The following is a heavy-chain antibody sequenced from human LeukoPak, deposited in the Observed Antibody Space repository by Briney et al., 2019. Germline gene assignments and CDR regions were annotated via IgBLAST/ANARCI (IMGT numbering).Heavy chain of an antibody. J-gene: IGHJ3*02. CDR1: GFTFDDYA. D-gene: IGHD5-18*01. V-gene: IGHV3-9*01. CDR3: AKAFSAMVSRSAFDI. CDR2: ISWNSGSI. Sequence: GGSLRLSCAASGFTFDDYAMHWVRQAPGKGLEWVSGISWNSGSIGYADSVKGRFTISRDNAKNSLYLQMNSLRAEDTALYYCAKAFSAMVSRSAFDIWGQGTMVTVSS.